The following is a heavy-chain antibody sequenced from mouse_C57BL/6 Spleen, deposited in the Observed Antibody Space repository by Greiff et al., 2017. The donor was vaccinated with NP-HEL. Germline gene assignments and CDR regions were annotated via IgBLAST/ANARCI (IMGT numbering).Heavy chain of an antibody. J-gene: IGHJ2*01. CDR1: GFTFSSYA. Sequence: EVMLVESGGGLVKPGGSLPLSFSASGFTFSSYAMSWVRQTPEKRLAWVATISYGGSYPSCPDPVTGRVTISRDNAKNNLYLQMSHLKSEDTAMYYCARGDGNYNYWGQGTTLTVAS. D-gene: IGHD2-1*01. V-gene: IGHV5-4*03. CDR3: ARGDGNYNY. CDR2: ISYGGSYP.